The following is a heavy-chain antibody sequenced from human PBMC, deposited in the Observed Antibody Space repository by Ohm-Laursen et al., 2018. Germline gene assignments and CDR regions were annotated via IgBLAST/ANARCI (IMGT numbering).Heavy chain of an antibody. Sequence: SLRLSCAASGFTFSSYGMHWVRQAPGKGLEWMTGISSDGNNQYYLDSVKGQFTISRDNSKNTLYLEMSSLRGEDTAVYYCAKDIRTMAGRDVWGQGTTVTVSS. D-gene: IGHD4/OR15-4a*01. CDR3: AKDIRTMAGRDV. CDR2: ISSDGNNQ. V-gene: IGHV3-30*18. J-gene: IGHJ6*02. CDR1: GFTFSSYG.